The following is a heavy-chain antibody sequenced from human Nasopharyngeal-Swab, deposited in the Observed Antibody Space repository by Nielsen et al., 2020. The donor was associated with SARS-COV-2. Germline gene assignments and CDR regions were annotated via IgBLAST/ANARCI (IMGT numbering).Heavy chain of an antibody. Sequence: WIRQPPGKGLEWIGEINHSGSTNYNPSLKSRVTISVDTSKNQFSLKLSSVTAADTAVYHCARPTTLGYYYGMDVWGQGTTVTVSS. J-gene: IGHJ6*02. D-gene: IGHD1-14*01. CDR2: INHSGST. CDR3: ARPTTLGYYYGMDV. V-gene: IGHV4-34*01.